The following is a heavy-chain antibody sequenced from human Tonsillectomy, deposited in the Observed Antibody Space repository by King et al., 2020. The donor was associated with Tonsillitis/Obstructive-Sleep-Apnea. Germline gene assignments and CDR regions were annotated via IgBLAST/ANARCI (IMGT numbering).Heavy chain of an antibody. CDR1: GFTFNTYA. Sequence: VQLVESGGGLVQPGGSLRLSCAAFGFTFNTYAMSWVRQAPGKGLEWVSAISSSGGSTYYADSVKGRFTISRDNSKNTLYLQMNSLRAEDTAVYYCAKNYYDSSGPRYFYYYMDVWGRGTTVTVSS. CDR3: AKNYYDSSGPRYFYYYMDV. J-gene: IGHJ6*03. V-gene: IGHV3-23*04. D-gene: IGHD3-22*01. CDR2: ISSSGGST.